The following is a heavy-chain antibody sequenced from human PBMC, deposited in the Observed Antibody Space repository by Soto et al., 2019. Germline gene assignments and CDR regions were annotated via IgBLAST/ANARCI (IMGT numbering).Heavy chain of an antibody. V-gene: IGHV3-21*01. J-gene: IGHJ4*02. D-gene: IGHD5-18*01. CDR1: GFTFSSYS. CDR3: ARDYGYGYATFDY. Sequence: GSLRLSCAASGFTFSSYSMNWVRQAPGKGLEWVSSISSSSSYIYYADSVKGRFTISRDNAKNSLYLQMNSLRAEDTAVYYCARDYGYGYATFDYWGQGTLVTVSS. CDR2: ISSSSSYI.